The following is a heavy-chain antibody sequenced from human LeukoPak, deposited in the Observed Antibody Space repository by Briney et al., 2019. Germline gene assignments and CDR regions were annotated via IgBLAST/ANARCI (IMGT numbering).Heavy chain of an antibody. D-gene: IGHD2-15*01. J-gene: IGHJ4*02. CDR2: IYYSGST. V-gene: IGHV4-31*03. CDR1: TGSISSGGYY. CDR3: AGDIVTGDDLGGY. Sequence: SETLSLTCTVSTGSISSGGYYWSLIRQHPGKGLELIGNIYYSGSTYYNPSLKSRVSISVDTSKNQFSLKLSSVTAADTAVYYCAGDIVTGDDLGGYWGQGTLVTVSS.